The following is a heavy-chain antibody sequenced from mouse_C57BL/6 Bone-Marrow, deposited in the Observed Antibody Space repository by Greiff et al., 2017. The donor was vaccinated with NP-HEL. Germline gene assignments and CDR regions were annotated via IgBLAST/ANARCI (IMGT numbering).Heavy chain of an antibody. D-gene: IGHD1-1*01. CDR2: IDPETGGT. Sequence: QVQLQQSGAELVRPGASVTLSCKASGYTFTDYEMHWVKQTPVHGLEWIGAIDPETGGTAYNQKFKGKAILTADKSSSTAYMELRSLTSEDSAVYYCSRGHYYGSSHYWDRGPAPTVSS. V-gene: IGHV1-15*01. CDR1: GYTFTDYE. J-gene: IGHJ2*01. CDR3: SRGHYYGSSHY.